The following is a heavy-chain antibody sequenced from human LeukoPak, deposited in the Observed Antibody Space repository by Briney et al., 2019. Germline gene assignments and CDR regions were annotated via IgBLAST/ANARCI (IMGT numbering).Heavy chain of an antibody. CDR2: ISGSGGST. CDR3: ARALRYCSGGNCYSGGLGYMDV. CDR1: GFTFSSYA. J-gene: IGHJ6*03. V-gene: IGHV3-23*01. Sequence: GGSLRLSCAASGFTFSSYAMSWVRQAPGKGLEWVSAISGSGGSTYYADSVKGRFTISRDNAKNSLFLQMNSLGAEDTAVYYCARALRYCSGGNCYSGGLGYMDVWGKGTTVTISS. D-gene: IGHD2-15*01.